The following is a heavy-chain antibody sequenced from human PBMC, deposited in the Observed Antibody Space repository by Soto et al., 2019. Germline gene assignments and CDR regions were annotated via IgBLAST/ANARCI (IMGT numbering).Heavy chain of an antibody. V-gene: IGHV4-4*02. J-gene: IGHJ4*02. CDR2: IYHNGNT. CDR1: GDSISSSRW. Sequence: QVQLQESGPGLVKPSGTLSLTCAVSGDSISSSRWWTWVRQPPGKGLEWIGEIYHNGNTNYNTSPKSRVTISVDKSKNQFSLKLNSVTAADTAIYYCGDPPSAFWGQGTLVTVSS. CDR3: GDPPSAF. D-gene: IGHD6-19*01.